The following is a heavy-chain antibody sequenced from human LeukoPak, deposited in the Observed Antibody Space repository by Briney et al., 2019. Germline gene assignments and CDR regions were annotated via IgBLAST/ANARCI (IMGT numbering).Heavy chain of an antibody. Sequence: SQTLSLTCTVSGGSISSGDYYWSWIRQPPGKGLEWTGYIYYSGSTYYNPSPKSRVTISVDTSKNQFSLKLSSVTAADTAVYYCAGLGYTDRYYYGMDVWGKGTTVTVSS. D-gene: IGHD2-15*01. CDR2: IYYSGST. CDR3: AGLGYTDRYYYGMDV. CDR1: GGSISSGDYY. V-gene: IGHV4-30-4*01. J-gene: IGHJ6*04.